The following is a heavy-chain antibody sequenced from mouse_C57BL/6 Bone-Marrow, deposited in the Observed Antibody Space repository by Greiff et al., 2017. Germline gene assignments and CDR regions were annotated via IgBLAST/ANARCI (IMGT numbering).Heavy chain of an antibody. V-gene: IGHV1-81*01. CDR3: AITTVVAFAKYFDY. D-gene: IGHD1-1*01. CDR2: IYPRSGNT. J-gene: IGHJ2*01. CDR1: GYTFTSYG. Sequence: QVQLQQSGAELARPGASVKLSCKASGYTFTSYGISWVKQRTGQGLEWIGEIYPRSGNTYYNEKFKGKATLTADKSSSTAYMELRSLTSEDSAVYFCAITTVVAFAKYFDYWGQGTTLTGSS.